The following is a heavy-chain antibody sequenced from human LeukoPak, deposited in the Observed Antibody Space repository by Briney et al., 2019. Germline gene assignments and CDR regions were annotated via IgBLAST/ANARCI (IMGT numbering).Heavy chain of an antibody. D-gene: IGHD3-10*01. CDR3: ARIVRFGEFSLDY. V-gene: IGHV3-33*01. CDR2: TWYDGSNK. Sequence: GGSLRLSCAASGFTFSSYGMHWVRQAPGKGLEWVAVTWYDGSNKYYADSVKGRFTISRDNSKNTLYLQMNSLRAEDTAVYYCARIVRFGEFSLDYWGQGTLVTVSS. CDR1: GFTFSSYG. J-gene: IGHJ4*02.